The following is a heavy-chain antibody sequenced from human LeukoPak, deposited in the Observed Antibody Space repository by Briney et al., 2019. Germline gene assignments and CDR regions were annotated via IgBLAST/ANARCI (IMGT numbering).Heavy chain of an antibody. CDR3: AKRGGALSD. Sequence: ASVKVSCKPSGYLFTGFYIHWVRQVPGQGLEWMGWMNPNNGDTKSAPKFQGRVAMTRVTSINTAYMEVTGLTPADTAIYYCAKRGGALSDWGQGTPVTVTS. CDR2: MNPNNGDT. D-gene: IGHD2-21*01. J-gene: IGHJ4*02. V-gene: IGHV1-2*02. CDR1: GYLFTGFY.